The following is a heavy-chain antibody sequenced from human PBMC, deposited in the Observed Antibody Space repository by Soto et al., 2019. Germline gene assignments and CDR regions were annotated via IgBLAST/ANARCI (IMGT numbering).Heavy chain of an antibody. CDR2: IYYSGST. Sequence: PSETLSLTCTVSGGSISSGDYYWSWIRQPPGKGLEWIGYIYYSGSTYYNPSLKSRVTISVDTSKNQFSLKLSSVTAADTAVYYCASLVVPAAKFDYWGRGTLVTVSS. D-gene: IGHD2-2*01. J-gene: IGHJ4*02. V-gene: IGHV4-30-4*01. CDR3: ASLVVPAAKFDY. CDR1: GGSISSGDYY.